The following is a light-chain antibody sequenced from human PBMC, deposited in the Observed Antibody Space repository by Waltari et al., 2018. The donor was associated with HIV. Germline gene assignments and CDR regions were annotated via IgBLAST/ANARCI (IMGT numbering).Light chain of an antibody. V-gene: IGKV3D-15*01. CDR1: QSVSSN. CDR3: QQYNNRPWT. Sequence: IVMTQSPATLSVSPGERATLSCRASQSVSSNLAWYQQKPGQAPRLLMYGASTRATGIPARFSGSGSGTEFTLTISSLQSEDFAVYYCQQYNNRPWTFGQGTTVEI. CDR2: GAS. J-gene: IGKJ1*01.